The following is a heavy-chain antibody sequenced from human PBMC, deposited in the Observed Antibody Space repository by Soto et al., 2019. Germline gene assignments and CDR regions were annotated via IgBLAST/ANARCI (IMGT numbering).Heavy chain of an antibody. D-gene: IGHD6-13*01. CDR3: ARSESIARNWFDP. V-gene: IGHV5-10-1*01. CDR2: IDPVDSYA. J-gene: IGHJ5*02. CDR1: GFSFTNYW. Sequence: PGESLKISCKGSGFSFTNYWFRWVRKVPGKGLEWMGDIDPVDSYANYSPSFQGHVTFSVDTSISTAFLHWSSLKASDSAIYFCARSESIARNWFDPWGQGTLVTVSS.